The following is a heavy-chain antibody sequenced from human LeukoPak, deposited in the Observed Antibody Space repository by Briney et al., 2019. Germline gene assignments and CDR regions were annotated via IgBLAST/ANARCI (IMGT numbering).Heavy chain of an antibody. V-gene: IGHV3-23*01. D-gene: IGHD3-22*01. Sequence: GGSLRLSCATSGFTFSSHAMSWVRQAPGKGLEWVSTVSGSGGSTSHADSVKGRFTISRDNSKNTLYLQMDSLRAEDTAVYYCAKARYDSSGYYLFDYRGQGTLVTVSS. CDR3: AKARYDSSGYYLFDY. CDR1: GFTFSSHA. J-gene: IGHJ4*02. CDR2: VSGSGGST.